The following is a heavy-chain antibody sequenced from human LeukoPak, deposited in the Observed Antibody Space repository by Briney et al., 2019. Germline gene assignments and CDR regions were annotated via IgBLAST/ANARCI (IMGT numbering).Heavy chain of an antibody. V-gene: IGHV1-46*01. CDR3: ARGLRITIFGVVNDNWFDP. CDR1: GYTFTSYY. J-gene: IGHJ5*02. D-gene: IGHD3-3*01. Sequence: ASVKVSCKASGYTFTSYYMHWVRQAPGQGLEWMGIINPSGGSTSYAQKFQGRVTMTRDKSTSTVYMELSSLRSEDTAVYYCARGLRITIFGVVNDNWFDPWGQGTLVNVSS. CDR2: INPSGGST.